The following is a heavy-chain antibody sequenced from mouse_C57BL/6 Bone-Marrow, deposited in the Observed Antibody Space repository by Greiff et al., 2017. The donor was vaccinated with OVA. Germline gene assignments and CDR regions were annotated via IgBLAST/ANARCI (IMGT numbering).Heavy chain of an antibody. J-gene: IGHJ2*01. CDR1: GYTFTSYW. V-gene: IGHV1-69*01. D-gene: IGHD1-1*01. CDR3: ARSNYYGSRPSDY. Sequence: QVQLQQPGAELVMPGASVKLSCKASGYTFTSYWMHWVKQRPGQGLEWIGEIDPSDSYTNYNQKFKGKSTLTVDKSSSTAYMQLSRLTSEDSAVYYGARSNYYGSRPSDYWGRGTALTVTS. CDR2: IDPSDSYT.